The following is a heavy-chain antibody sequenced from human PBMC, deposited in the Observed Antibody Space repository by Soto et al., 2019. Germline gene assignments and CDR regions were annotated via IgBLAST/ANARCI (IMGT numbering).Heavy chain of an antibody. J-gene: IGHJ4*02. D-gene: IGHD3-3*01. CDR2: ISGSGGST. CDR3: AKGTYYDFWSGYSDY. Sequence: EVQLLESGGGLVQPGGSLRLSCAASGFTFSSYAMSWVRQAPGKGLEWVSAISGSGGSTYYADSVKGRFTISRDNSKNPLYLQMNSLRAEDTAVYYCAKGTYYDFWSGYSDYWGQGTLVTVSS. V-gene: IGHV3-23*01. CDR1: GFTFSSYA.